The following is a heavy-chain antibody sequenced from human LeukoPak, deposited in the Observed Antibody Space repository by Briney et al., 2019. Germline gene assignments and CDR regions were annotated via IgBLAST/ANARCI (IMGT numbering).Heavy chain of an antibody. CDR1: GFTFSSYG. J-gene: IGHJ6*02. D-gene: IGHD3-9*01. V-gene: IGHV3-33*01. CDR3: ARDLSVYDILTGNYYYYGMDV. Sequence: PGGSLRLSCAASGFTFSSYGMHWVRQAPGKGLEWEAVIWYDGSNKYYADSVKGRFTISRDNSKNTLYLQMNSLRAEDTAVYYCARDLSVYDILTGNYYYYGMDVWGQGTTVTVSS. CDR2: IWYDGSNK.